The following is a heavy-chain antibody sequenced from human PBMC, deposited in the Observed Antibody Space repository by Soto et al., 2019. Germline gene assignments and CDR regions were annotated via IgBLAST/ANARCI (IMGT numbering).Heavy chain of an antibody. V-gene: IGHV1-2*04. Sequence: ASVKVSCKASGYTFTGYYMHWVRQAPGQGLEWMGWINPNSGGTNYAQKFQGWVTMTRDTSISTAYMELSRLRSDDTAVYYCARDLAGEQPYYYYYGMDVWGQGTTVTVSS. J-gene: IGHJ6*02. CDR1: GYTFTGYY. CDR2: INPNSGGT. CDR3: ARDLAGEQPYYYYYGMDV. D-gene: IGHD3-10*01.